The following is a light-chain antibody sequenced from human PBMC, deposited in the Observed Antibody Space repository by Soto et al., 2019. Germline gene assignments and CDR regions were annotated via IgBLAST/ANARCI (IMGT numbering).Light chain of an antibody. V-gene: IGLV8-61*01. J-gene: IGLJ3*02. CDR3: VLYMGRGISV. Sequence: VVTQEPSFSVSPGGTVTLTCGLTSGSVSTNHYPSWYQQTPGQAPRTLIYSTDTRSSGVPDRFSGSILGDKAALTITGAQADDESDYYCVLYMGRGISVFGGGTKLTVL. CDR2: STD. CDR1: SGSVSTNHY.